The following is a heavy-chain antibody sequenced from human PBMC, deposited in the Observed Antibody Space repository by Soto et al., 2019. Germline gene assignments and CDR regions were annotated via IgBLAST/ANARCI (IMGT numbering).Heavy chain of an antibody. CDR1: GGSISHYY. J-gene: IGHJ5*02. CDR2: AYYSGST. CDR3: ARDRSTYGGGGTGEVKENWFDP. V-gene: IGHV4-59*01. D-gene: IGHD2-8*01. Sequence: SETLSLTCTVSGGSISHYYWSWIRQSPGKGQEWIGYAYYSGSTDYNPSLKSRVTMSVDTSKNQVSLKLNSVTTADTAVYYCARDRSTYGGGGTGEVKENWFDPWGPGTLVTVSS.